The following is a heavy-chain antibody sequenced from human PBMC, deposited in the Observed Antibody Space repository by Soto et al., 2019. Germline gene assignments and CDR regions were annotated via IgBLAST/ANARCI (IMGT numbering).Heavy chain of an antibody. Sequence: GSLRLSCAASGFSFAGYAVAWVRQAPGKGLEWVSTVSGGGGSTYYADSVKGRFTISRDNSGNTVYLQMNSLNAGDTALYYCAKTEPFNGYYNAFDSWGQGTRVTVSS. V-gene: IGHV3-23*01. CDR1: GFSFAGYA. CDR3: AKTEPFNGYYNAFDS. J-gene: IGHJ4*02. CDR2: VSGGGGST. D-gene: IGHD3-9*01.